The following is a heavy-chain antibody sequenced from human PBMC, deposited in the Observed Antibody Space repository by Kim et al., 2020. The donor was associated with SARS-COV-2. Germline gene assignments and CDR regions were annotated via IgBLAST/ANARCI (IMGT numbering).Heavy chain of an antibody. D-gene: IGHD6-13*01. J-gene: IGHJ4*02. V-gene: IGHV1-8*01. CDR3: ARSGEGSSWSDY. Sequence: ASVKVSCKASGYTFPLSSLNWVRHATVEGRVWLGWLYPCRGLTGYAQKFQGRVTMTRDTSINTAYMELNSLRSDDTAVYYCARSGEGSSWSDYWGQGTLVTVSS. CDR2: LYPCRGLT. CDR1: GYTFPLSS.